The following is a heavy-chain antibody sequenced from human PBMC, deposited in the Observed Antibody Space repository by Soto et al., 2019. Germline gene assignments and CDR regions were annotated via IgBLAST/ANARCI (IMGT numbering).Heavy chain of an antibody. CDR3: ARDHGGVAWGY. J-gene: IGHJ4*02. CDR1: GFTVSSNY. CDR2: IYSGGST. D-gene: IGHD3-16*01. V-gene: IGHV3-66*01. Sequence: EVQLVESGGGLVQPGGSLRISCAASGFTVSSNYMSWVRHAPGKGLEWVSVIYSGGSTYYADSVKGRFTISRDNSKNTLYLHMNSLRAEDTAVYYCARDHGGVAWGYWGQGTLVTVSS.